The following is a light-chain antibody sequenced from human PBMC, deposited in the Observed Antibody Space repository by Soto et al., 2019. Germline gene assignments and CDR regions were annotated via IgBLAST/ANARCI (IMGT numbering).Light chain of an antibody. CDR3: SSYTTTSTRV. CDR1: GGDVGSFNY. J-gene: IGLJ3*02. V-gene: IGLV2-14*03. Sequence: QSALTQPASVSGSPGQSITMSCTGTGGDVGSFNYVSWYQHHPGKAPKLMIYDVSNRPSGVSNRFSGSKSGNTASLTISGLQAEDEADYYCSSYTTTSTRVFGGGTQLTVL. CDR2: DVS.